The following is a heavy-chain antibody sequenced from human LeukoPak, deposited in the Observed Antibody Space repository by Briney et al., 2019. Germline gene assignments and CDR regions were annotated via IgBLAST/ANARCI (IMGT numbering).Heavy chain of an antibody. Sequence: ASVKVSCKASGGTFSSYAISWVRQAPGQGLEWMGWINPNSGGTNYAQKFQGRVTMTRDTSISTACMELSRLRSDDTAVYYCASGTTEFDYWGQGTLVTVSS. CDR1: GGTFSSYA. CDR2: INPNSGGT. V-gene: IGHV1-2*02. J-gene: IGHJ4*02. D-gene: IGHD1-1*01. CDR3: ASGTTEFDY.